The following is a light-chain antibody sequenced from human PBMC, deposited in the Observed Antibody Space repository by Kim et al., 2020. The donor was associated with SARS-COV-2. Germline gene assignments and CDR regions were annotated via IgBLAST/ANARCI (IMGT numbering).Light chain of an antibody. CDR2: LNSDGRH. V-gene: IGLV4-69*01. CDR3: QTWGTGPWV. CDR1: RGHSIYG. Sequence: VQPTCRRGRGHSIYGIAWDQQQTEKGPRYLMKLNSDGRHSKGDGIPGRFSGYRSGAERYLTISSLQSEDEADYYCQTWGTGPWVFGGGTQLTVL. J-gene: IGLJ3*02.